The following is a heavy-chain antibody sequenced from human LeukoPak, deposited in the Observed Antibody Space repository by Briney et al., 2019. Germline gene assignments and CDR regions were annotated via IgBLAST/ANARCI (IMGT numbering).Heavy chain of an antibody. Sequence: GASVKVSCKASGYTFTSYDINWVRQATGQGLEWMGWMNPNSGNTGYAQKFQGRVTMTRNTSISTAYMELSGLRSEDTAVYYCARGSIRITMVRGVIRPYYYMDVWGKGTTVTVSS. J-gene: IGHJ6*03. V-gene: IGHV1-8*01. CDR2: MNPNSGNT. CDR1: GYTFTSYD. CDR3: ARGSIRITMVRGVIRPYYYMDV. D-gene: IGHD3-10*01.